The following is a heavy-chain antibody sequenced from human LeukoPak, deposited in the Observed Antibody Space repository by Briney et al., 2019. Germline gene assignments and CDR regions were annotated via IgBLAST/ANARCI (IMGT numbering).Heavy chain of an antibody. Sequence: GRSLRLSCATSGFAFSGSAIHWVRQASGKGLEWVGRIRAAANNYATDFAASVKGRFTISRDDSENTAYLQMNSLKTEDTAIYYCTRLSTVTTNDYWGQGTLVTVSS. J-gene: IGHJ4*02. D-gene: IGHD4-17*01. CDR1: GFAFSGSA. CDR2: IRAAANNYAT. CDR3: TRLSTVTTNDY. V-gene: IGHV3-73*01.